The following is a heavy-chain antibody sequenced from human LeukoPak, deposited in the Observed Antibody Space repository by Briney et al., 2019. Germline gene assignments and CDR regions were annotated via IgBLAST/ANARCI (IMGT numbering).Heavy chain of an antibody. D-gene: IGHD6-13*01. J-gene: IGHJ5*02. Sequence: ASVKVSCKASVYTFTIYGISCVRQTPGQRLEWMLWISAYNGNTNYAQKLQGRVTMTTDTSTSTAYMELRSLRSDDTAVYYCARDQIAAGLNWFDPWGQGTLVTLS. V-gene: IGHV1-18*01. CDR2: ISAYNGNT. CDR1: VYTFTIYG. CDR3: ARDQIAAGLNWFDP.